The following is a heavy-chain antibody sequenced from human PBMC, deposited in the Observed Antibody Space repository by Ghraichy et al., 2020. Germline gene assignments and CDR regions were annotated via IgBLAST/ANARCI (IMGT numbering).Heavy chain of an antibody. CDR3: ARVRATGSSIHYHVDY. V-gene: IGHV4-31*03. CDR2: IYYSGSS. D-gene: IGHD2-2*01. CDR1: GGSISSGAYY. Sequence: SETLSLTCTVSGGSISSGAYYWSWIRQHPGKGLEWVGYIYYSGSSYYNPSLKSRIAISADTSKNQFSLKVDSVTAADTAVYYCARVRATGSSIHYHVDYWGQGMLVTVSS. J-gene: IGHJ4*02.